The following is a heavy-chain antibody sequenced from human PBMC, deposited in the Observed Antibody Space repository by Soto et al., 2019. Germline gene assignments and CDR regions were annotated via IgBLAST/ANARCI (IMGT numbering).Heavy chain of an antibody. Sequence: SETLSLTCTVSGNSISTGAYYWSWLRQHPVKGLEWIGHIFYSGNTHYSPSLESRVTISVDTSKNQFSIKLTSVTVADTAVYYCAREGRSAAPQEGFDLWGQGTLVTVSS. CDR3: AREGRSAAPQEGFDL. CDR2: IFYSGNT. J-gene: IGHJ4*02. CDR1: GNSISTGAYY. V-gene: IGHV4-31*03. D-gene: IGHD3-10*01.